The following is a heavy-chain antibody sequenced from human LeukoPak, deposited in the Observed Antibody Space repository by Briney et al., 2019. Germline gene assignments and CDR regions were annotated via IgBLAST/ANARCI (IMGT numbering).Heavy chain of an antibody. CDR2: IYYSGST. CDR1: GGSISSGDYY. D-gene: IGHD4-17*01. V-gene: IGHV4-61*08. Sequence: SETLSLTCTVSGGSISSGDYYWSWIRQPPGKGLEWIGYIYYSGSTNYNPSLKSRVTISVDTSKNQFSLKLSSVTAADTAVYYCARVSTGWLDPWGQGTLVTVSS. J-gene: IGHJ5*02. CDR3: ARVSTGWLDP.